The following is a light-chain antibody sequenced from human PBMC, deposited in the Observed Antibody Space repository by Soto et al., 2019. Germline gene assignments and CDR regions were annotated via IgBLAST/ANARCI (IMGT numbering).Light chain of an antibody. CDR3: QQGSRFPFT. J-gene: IGKJ4*01. CDR2: KAS. Sequence: DIQMTQSPSSVSASVGDRVTITCRASQVISSWLVWYQQKPGKAPKLLIYKASTLQSGVPSRFSGSASGTEFPLTIRSLQPEDFANYFCQQGSRFPFTFGRGNEVEIK. V-gene: IGKV1-12*01. CDR1: QVISSW.